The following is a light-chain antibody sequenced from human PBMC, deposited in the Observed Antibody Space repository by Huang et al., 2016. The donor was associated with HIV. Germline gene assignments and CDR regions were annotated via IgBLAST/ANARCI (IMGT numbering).Light chain of an antibody. CDR2: GAS. CDR3: QQYGSSPRT. CDR1: QSVSSNY. Sequence: EIVLTQSPGTLSLSPGERATLSCRASQSVSSNYLAWYQRKPGQAPSLLIHGASSRATGIPDRFSGSRSGADFTLTISRLEPEEFAVYYCQQYGSSPRTFGQGTKVEIK. V-gene: IGKV3-20*01. J-gene: IGKJ1*01.